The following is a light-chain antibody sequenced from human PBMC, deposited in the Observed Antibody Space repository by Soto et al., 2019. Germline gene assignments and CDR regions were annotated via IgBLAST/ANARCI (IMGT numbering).Light chain of an antibody. CDR1: SGSIASNY. CDR3: QSYDATNQV. J-gene: IGLJ3*02. CDR2: EDN. Sequence: NFMLTQPHSVSESPGKTVXISCTRSSGSIASNYVQWYQQRPGSSPTTVIYEDNQRPSGVPDRFSGSIDSSSNSASLTISGLETEDEADYYCQSYDATNQVFGGGTKLTVL. V-gene: IGLV6-57*01.